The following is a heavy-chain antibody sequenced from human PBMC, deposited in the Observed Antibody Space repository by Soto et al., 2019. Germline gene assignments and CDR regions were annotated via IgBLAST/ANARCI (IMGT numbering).Heavy chain of an antibody. V-gene: IGHV4-61*01. Sequence: PXETLSLTCTVSGRSVGIDSNFWSWIRQPPGKGLEWIGYIYYSGPTRYNPSLESRVTISIDSSKNQVSLNLTSVTAADTAVYYCARGYSHYANWGRGTLVTSPQ. CDR2: IYYSGPT. J-gene: IGHJ4*02. CDR3: ARGYSHYAN. D-gene: IGHD4-4*01. CDR1: GRSVGIDSNF.